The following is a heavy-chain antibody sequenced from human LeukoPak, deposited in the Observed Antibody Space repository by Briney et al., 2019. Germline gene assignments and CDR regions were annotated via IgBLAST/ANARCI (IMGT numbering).Heavy chain of an antibody. CDR1: GASISSGRYY. V-gene: IGHV4-31*03. D-gene: IGHD3-22*01. J-gene: IGHJ4*02. CDR3: ARHRVGDSSGYNYPFDY. CDR2: IYYSGST. Sequence: SETLSLTCTVSGASISSGRYYWSWIRHLPGKGLEWIAYIYYSGSTYYNPSLKSRVTISIDTSNNQFSLILISVTAADTAVYYCARHRVGDSSGYNYPFDYWGQGTLVTSST.